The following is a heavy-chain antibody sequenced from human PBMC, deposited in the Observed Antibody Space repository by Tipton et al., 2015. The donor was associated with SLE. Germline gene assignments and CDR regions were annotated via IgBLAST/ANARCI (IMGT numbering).Heavy chain of an antibody. Sequence: SGFPFSGYGMHWVRQAPGKGLEWLSYMSPGGSTIHYADSVKGRFTISRDNAKNPLYLQMSSLRVEDTAVYYCSRDIQFVGSTEYFHHWGQGTLVTVSS. CDR1: GFPFSGYG. J-gene: IGHJ1*01. CDR3: SRDIQFVGSTEYFHH. V-gene: IGHV3-48*04. D-gene: IGHD1-26*01. CDR2: MSPGGSTI.